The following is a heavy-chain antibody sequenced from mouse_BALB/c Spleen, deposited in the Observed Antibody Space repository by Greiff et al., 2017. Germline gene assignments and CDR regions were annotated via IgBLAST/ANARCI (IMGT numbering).Heavy chain of an antibody. D-gene: IGHD1-1*01. Sequence: EVQLQESGPGLVKPSQSLSLTCTVTGYSITSDYAWNWIRQFPGNKLEWMGYLSYSGSTSYNPSLKSRISITRDTSKNQFFLQLNSVTTEDTATYYCARYYGSSYAMDYWGQGTSVTVSS. V-gene: IGHV3-2*02. CDR1: GYSITSDYA. CDR3: ARYYGSSYAMDY. CDR2: LSYSGST. J-gene: IGHJ4*01.